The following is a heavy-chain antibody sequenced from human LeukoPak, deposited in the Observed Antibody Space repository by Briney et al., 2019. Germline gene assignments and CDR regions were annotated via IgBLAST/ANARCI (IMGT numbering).Heavy chain of an antibody. CDR2: IYTSGST. V-gene: IGHV4-4*07. CDR3: AREGFIVATISAFDI. CDR1: GGSISSYY. J-gene: IGHJ3*02. Sequence: KPSETLSLTCTVSGGSISSYYWSWIRQPAGKGLEWIGRIYTSGSTNYNLSLKSRVTMSVDTSKNQFSLKLSSVTAADTAVYYCAREGFIVATISAFDIWGQGTMVTVSS. D-gene: IGHD5-12*01.